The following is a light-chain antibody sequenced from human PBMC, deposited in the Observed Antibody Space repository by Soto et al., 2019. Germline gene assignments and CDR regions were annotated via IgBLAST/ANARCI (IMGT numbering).Light chain of an antibody. Sequence: QSVLTQPPSVSGAPGQRVTISCTGSSSNIGAGHDVHGYQQLPGTAPKLLIYANSNRPSGVPDRFSGSKSGTSASLAITVLQAEDEADYYCQSSDSSLSYVFGTGTKLTVL. V-gene: IGLV1-40*01. CDR3: QSSDSSLSYV. CDR2: ANS. J-gene: IGLJ1*01. CDR1: SSNIGAGHD.